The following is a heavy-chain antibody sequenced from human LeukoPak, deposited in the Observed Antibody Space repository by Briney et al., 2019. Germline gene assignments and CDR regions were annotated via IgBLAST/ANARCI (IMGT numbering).Heavy chain of an antibody. D-gene: IGHD2-2*01. CDR2: INHSGST. CDR1: GGSFSGYY. J-gene: IGHJ5*02. V-gene: IGHV4-34*01. CDR3: AIHIVVVPAAKKKNWFDP. Sequence: SETLSLTCAVYGGSFSGYYWSWIRQPPGKGLEWIGEINHSGSTNYNPSLKSRVTISVDTSKNQFPLKLSSVTAADTAVYYCAIHIVVVPAAKKKNWFDPWGQGTLSPSPQ.